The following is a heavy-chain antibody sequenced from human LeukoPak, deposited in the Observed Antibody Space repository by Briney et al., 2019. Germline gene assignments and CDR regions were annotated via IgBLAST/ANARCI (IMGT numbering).Heavy chain of an antibody. CDR1: GGSFSGYY. D-gene: IGHD4-17*01. CDR2: INHSGST. CDR3: ARSNGDYNDY. Sequence: PSETLSLTCAVYGGSFSGYYWSWIRQPPGKGLEWIGEINHSGSTNYNPSLKSRVTISVDTSKNQFSLKLSSVTAADTAVYYCARSNGDYNDYWGQGTLVTVSS. V-gene: IGHV4-34*01. J-gene: IGHJ4*02.